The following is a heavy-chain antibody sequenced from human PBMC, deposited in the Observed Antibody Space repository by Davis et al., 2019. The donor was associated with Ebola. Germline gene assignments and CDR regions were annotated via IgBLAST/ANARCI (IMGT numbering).Heavy chain of an antibody. CDR3: ARDAVATMYYYYGMDV. CDR1: GYTFTSYG. V-gene: IGHV1-69*06. Sequence: SVKVSCKASGYTFTSYGISWVRQAPGQGLEWMGGIIPIFGTANYAQKFQGRVTITADKSTSTAYMELSSLRSEDTAVYYCARDAVATMYYYYGMDVWGQGTTVTVSS. D-gene: IGHD5-12*01. CDR2: IIPIFGTA. J-gene: IGHJ6*02.